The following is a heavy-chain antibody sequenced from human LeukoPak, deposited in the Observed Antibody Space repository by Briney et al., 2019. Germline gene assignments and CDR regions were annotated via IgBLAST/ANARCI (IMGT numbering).Heavy chain of an antibody. D-gene: IGHD3-3*01. CDR1: GGSFSGYY. J-gene: IGHJ4*02. CDR3: ARPTWHYDFLIVFYRIVSPFDY. Sequence: SETLSLTCAVYGGSFSGYYWSWIRQPPGKGLEWIGEINHSGSTNYNPSLKSRVTISVDTSKNQFSLKLSSVTAADTAVFFCARPTWHYDFLIVFYRIVSPFDYWGKGPLVTVS. V-gene: IGHV4-34*01. CDR2: INHSGST.